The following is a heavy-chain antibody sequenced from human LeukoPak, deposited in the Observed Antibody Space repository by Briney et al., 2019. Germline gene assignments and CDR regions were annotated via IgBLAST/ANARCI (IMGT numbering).Heavy chain of an antibody. CDR2: ISHSGSNL. D-gene: IGHD3-22*01. CDR3: ARGDSSGAPDY. V-gene: IGHV3-11*01. CDR1: GFTFSDSF. Sequence: GGSLRLSCAASGFTFSDSFMNWIRQAPGKGLEWLSYISHSGSNLDYAESVRGRFTISRDNANHSLYLQNNSLRAEDTAVYYCARGDSSGAPDYWGQGTLVTVSS. J-gene: IGHJ4*02.